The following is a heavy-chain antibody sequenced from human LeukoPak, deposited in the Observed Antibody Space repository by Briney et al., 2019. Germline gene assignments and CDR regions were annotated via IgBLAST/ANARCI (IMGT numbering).Heavy chain of an antibody. D-gene: IGHD3-3*01. CDR1: GGSIRSSYYY. Sequence: SETLSLTCTVSGGSIRSSYYYWGWIRQPPGKGLEWIGSIYDSGSTYYNPSLKSRVTISVDTSKNQFSLKLSSVTAADTAVYYCARERVVIKVPDYWGQGTLVTVSS. J-gene: IGHJ4*02. CDR2: IYDSGST. CDR3: ARERVVIKVPDY. V-gene: IGHV4-39*07.